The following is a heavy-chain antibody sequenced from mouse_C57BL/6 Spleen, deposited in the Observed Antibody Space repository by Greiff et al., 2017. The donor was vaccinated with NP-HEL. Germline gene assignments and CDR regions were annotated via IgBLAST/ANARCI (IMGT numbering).Heavy chain of an antibody. CDR3: ASGYDYDGGFAY. V-gene: IGHV1-54*01. CDR1: GYAFTNYL. D-gene: IGHD2-4*01. Sequence: QVHVKQSGAELVRPGTSVKVSCKASGYAFTNYLIEWVKQRPGQGLEWIGVINPGSGGTNYNEKFKGKATLTADKSSSTAYMQLSSLTSEDSAVYFCASGYDYDGGFAYWGQGTLVTVSA. J-gene: IGHJ3*01. CDR2: INPGSGGT.